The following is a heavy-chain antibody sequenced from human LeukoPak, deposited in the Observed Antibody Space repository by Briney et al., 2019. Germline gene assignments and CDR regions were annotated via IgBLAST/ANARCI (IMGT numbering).Heavy chain of an antibody. D-gene: IGHD5-18*01. CDR3: ARAVDTAIGYYFDY. V-gene: IGHV4-61*01. Sequence: SETLSLTCTVSGGSISSATYYWGWIRQPPGKGLEWIGYIYYSGSTNYNPSLKSRVTISVDTSKNQFSLKLSSVTAADTAVYYCARAVDTAIGYYFDYWGQGTLVTVSS. CDR1: GGSISSATYY. J-gene: IGHJ4*02. CDR2: IYYSGST.